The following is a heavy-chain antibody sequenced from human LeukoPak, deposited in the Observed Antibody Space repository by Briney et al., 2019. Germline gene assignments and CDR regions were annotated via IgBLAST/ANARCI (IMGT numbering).Heavy chain of an antibody. V-gene: IGHV3-53*01. CDR1: GFTVSSKY. D-gene: IGHD1-26*01. Sequence: GGSLRLSCAASGFTVSSKYMSWVRQAPGKGLEWVSVIYSGGSTYYADSVKGRFTISRDNSKNTVYLQMNSLRAEDTAVYYCARVWQGRGRDPGDYWGQGTLVTVSS. CDR2: IYSGGST. J-gene: IGHJ4*02. CDR3: ARVWQGRGRDPGDY.